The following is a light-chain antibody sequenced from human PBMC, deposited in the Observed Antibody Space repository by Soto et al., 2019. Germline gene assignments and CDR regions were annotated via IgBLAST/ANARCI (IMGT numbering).Light chain of an antibody. J-gene: IGKJ1*01. CDR2: GAY. CDR3: QQYNNWPPWT. Sequence: EIVMTQSRATMSVSPGQRATLSCRASQSVSSNLAWYQQKPGQAPRLILYGAYTRATGIPARFSGSGSGTEFTLTISSLQSEDFAVYYCQQYNNWPPWTCGQGTKVDIK. CDR1: QSVSSN. V-gene: IGKV3-15*01.